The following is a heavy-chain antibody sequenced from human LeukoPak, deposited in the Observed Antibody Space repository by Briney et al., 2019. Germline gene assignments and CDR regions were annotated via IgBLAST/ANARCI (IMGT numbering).Heavy chain of an antibody. J-gene: IGHJ4*02. CDR2: ISSSGSTM. V-gene: IGHV3-48*03. D-gene: IGHD3-22*01. Sequence: PGGSLRLSCAASGFTFSSYEMNWVRQAPGKGLEWVSYISSSGSTMYYADSVKGRFTISRDNAKNSLYLQMNSLRAEDTAVYYCARGSVYYYDSSGHWGYWGQGTLVTVSS. CDR1: GFTFSSYE. CDR3: ARGSVYYYDSSGHWGY.